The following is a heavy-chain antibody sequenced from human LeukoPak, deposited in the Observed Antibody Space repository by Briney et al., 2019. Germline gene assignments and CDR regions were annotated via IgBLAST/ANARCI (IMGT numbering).Heavy chain of an antibody. CDR3: AREYSAFEI. CDR1: GGSISTYY. J-gene: IGHJ3*02. V-gene: IGHV4-59*01. D-gene: IGHD1-1*01. Sequence: SETLSLTCTVSGGSISTYYWSWIRQPPGKGLEWIGYIHCSGVTSYNPSLQSRITLSVDTSKNQLSLILNSVTAADTAVYYCAREYSAFEIWGQGTMVTVSS. CDR2: IHCSGVT.